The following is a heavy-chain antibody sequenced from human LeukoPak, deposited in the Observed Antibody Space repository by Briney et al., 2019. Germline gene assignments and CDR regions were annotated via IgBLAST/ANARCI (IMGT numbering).Heavy chain of an antibody. CDR2: ISYDGSNK. Sequence: GGSLRLSCAASGFTFSSYAMHWVRQAPGKGLEWVAVISYDGSNKYYADSVKGRFTISRDNSKNTLYLQMNSLKTEDTAVYYCTTDGGYSSGWFAYYYYGMDVWGQGTTVTVSS. CDR1: GFTFSSYA. V-gene: IGHV3-30-3*01. CDR3: TTDGGYSSGWFAYYYYGMDV. J-gene: IGHJ6*02. D-gene: IGHD6-19*01.